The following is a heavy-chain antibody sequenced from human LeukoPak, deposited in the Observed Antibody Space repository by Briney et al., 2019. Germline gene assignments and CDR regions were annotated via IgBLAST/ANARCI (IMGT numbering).Heavy chain of an antibody. CDR2: MYTSGGT. Sequence: SETLSLTCSVAGGSISSYHWSWIRQPAGKGLEWIGHMYTSGGTTYNSSLKGRVTMSVDTSKKQFSLKVTSVTAADTAVYYCASSRVAAGAIDYWGQGTLVTVSS. CDR3: ASSRVAAGAIDY. V-gene: IGHV4-4*07. J-gene: IGHJ4*02. CDR1: GGSISSYH. D-gene: IGHD6-25*01.